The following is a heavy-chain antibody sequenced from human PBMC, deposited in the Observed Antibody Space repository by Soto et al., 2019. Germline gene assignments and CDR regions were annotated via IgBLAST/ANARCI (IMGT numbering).Heavy chain of an antibody. CDR3: AHDYDSSGYSHPTNWFDP. J-gene: IGHJ5*02. V-gene: IGHV2-5*01. CDR2: IYWNDDK. Sequence: SGPTLVKPTQTLTLTCTFSGFSLSTSGVGVGWIRQPPGKALEWLALIYWNDDKRYSPSLKSRLTITKDTSKNQVVLTMTNMDPVDTATYYCAHDYDSSGYSHPTNWFDPWGQGTLVTVSS. D-gene: IGHD3-22*01. CDR1: GFSLSTSGVG.